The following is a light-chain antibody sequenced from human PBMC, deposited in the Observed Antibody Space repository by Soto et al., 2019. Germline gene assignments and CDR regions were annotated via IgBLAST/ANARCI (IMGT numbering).Light chain of an antibody. CDR1: QSVSSY. V-gene: IGKV3-11*01. CDR3: QQRSNWPRT. CDR2: DAS. J-gene: IGKJ1*01. Sequence: EIVLTQSPATPSLSPGERATLSCRASQSVSSYLAWYQQKPGQAPRLLIYDASNRATGIPARFSGSGSGTDFTLTISSLEPEDFVVYYCQQRSNWPRTFGQGTKV.